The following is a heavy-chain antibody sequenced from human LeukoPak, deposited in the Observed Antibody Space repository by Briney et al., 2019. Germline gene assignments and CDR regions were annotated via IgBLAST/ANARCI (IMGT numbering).Heavy chain of an antibody. J-gene: IGHJ4*02. CDR2: ISGSGGST. D-gene: IGHD6-13*01. CDR1: GFTFSSYA. V-gene: IGHV3-23*01. Sequence: PGGSLRLSCAASGFTFSSYAMSWVRQAPGKGLEWVSAISGSGGSTYYADSVKGRFTISRDNSKNTLYLQMNSLRAEDTAVYYCAKLRKSWYSLYSNSYSDYWGQGTLVTVSS. CDR3: AKLRKSWYSLYSNSYSDY.